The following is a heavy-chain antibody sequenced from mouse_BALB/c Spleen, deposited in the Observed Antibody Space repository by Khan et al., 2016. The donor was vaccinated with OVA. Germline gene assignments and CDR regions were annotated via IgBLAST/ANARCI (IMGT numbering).Heavy chain of an antibody. Sequence: QVQLQQSGPELVKPGASVKMSCKASGYTFRSYYIHWVQQSPGQGLEWIGWNYHGDGRSTDHDKFKGKTTLNADKSSSTTYMLLSSLTSEDSAIYGGAISYFGSFWYFGVWVAGTTVTVST. CDR2: NYHGDGRS. CDR3: AISYFGSFWYFGV. J-gene: IGHJ1*01. D-gene: IGHD1-1*01. CDR1: GYTFRSYY. V-gene: IGHV1S56*01.